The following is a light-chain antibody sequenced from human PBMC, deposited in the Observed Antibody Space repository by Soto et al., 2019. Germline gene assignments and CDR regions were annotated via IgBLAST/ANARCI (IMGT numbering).Light chain of an antibody. J-gene: IGLJ1*01. V-gene: IGLV2-8*01. CDR2: EVT. CDR1: ASDIGRYNY. Sequence: QSVLTQPPSASGSPGQSVTISCIGTASDIGRYNYVSWYQHHPGKAPKLIIYEVTKRPSGVPDRSSGSKSGNTASLTVSGLQADDEADYYCNSYVGSNNYVFGPGTKVTVL. CDR3: NSYVGSNNYV.